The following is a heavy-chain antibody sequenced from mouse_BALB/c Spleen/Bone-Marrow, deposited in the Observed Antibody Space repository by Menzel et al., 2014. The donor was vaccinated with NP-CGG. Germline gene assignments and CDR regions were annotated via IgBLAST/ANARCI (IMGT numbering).Heavy chain of an antibody. CDR1: GFTFSSFG. D-gene: IGHD2-10*02. J-gene: IGHJ4*01. CDR3: ARSGYGDYYAMDY. CDR2: ISSGSSTI. V-gene: IGHV5-17*02. Sequence: EVQGVESGGGLVQPGGSRKLSCAASGFTFSSFGIHWVRQAPGKGLEWVAYISSGSSTIYYADTVKGRFTISRDNPKNTLFLQMTSLRSEDTAMYYCARSGYGDYYAMDYWGQGTSVTVSS.